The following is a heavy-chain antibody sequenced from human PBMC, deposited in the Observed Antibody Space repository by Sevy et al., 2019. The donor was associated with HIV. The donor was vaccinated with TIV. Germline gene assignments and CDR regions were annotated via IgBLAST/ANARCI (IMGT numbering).Heavy chain of an antibody. CDR3: ARTYYDFWSGYYTAPFDY. J-gene: IGHJ4*02. D-gene: IGHD3-3*01. CDR1: GGSISSSSYY. V-gene: IGHV4-39*01. Sequence: SETLSLTCTVSGGSISSSSYYWGWFRNPPGKGLEGIGGIYFSGSTYYNPSLKSRVTISVDTSKNQFSLKLSSVTAADTAVYYCARTYYDFWSGYYTAPFDYWGQGTLVTVSS. CDR2: IYFSGST.